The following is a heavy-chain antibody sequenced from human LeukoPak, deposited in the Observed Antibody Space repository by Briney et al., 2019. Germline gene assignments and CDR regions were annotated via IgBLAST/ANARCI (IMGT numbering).Heavy chain of an antibody. J-gene: IGHJ3*02. CDR3: ARGSGYSYGYDAFDI. CDR1: GVSISSYY. D-gene: IGHD5-18*01. Sequence: PSETLSLTCTVSGVSISSYYWSWIRQPPGKGLEWIGYIYYSGSTNYNPSLKSRVTISVDTSKNQFSLKLSSVTAADTGVYYCARGSGYSYGYDAFDIWGQGTMVTVSS. V-gene: IGHV4-59*01. CDR2: IYYSGST.